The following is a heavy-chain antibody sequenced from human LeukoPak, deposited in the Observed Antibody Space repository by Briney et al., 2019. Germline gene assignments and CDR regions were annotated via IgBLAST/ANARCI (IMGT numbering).Heavy chain of an antibody. D-gene: IGHD6-6*01. J-gene: IGHJ4*02. Sequence: GRSLRLSCAASGFTFSNYALHWVRQAPGKGLEWVAVISYDGSNKYYADSVKGRFTISRDNAKNSLYLQMNSLRAEDTALYYCATAYSSSPDREDYWGQGTLVTVSS. CDR1: GFTFSNYA. CDR3: ATAYSSSPDREDY. CDR2: ISYDGSNK. V-gene: IGHV3-30-3*01.